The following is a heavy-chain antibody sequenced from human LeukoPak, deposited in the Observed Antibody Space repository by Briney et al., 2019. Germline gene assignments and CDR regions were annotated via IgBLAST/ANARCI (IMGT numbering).Heavy chain of an antibody. Sequence: HPGGSLRLSCAASGFTVSSNYMSWVRQAPGKGLEWVSVIYSGGSTYYADSVKGRFTISRDNSKNTLYLQMNSLRAEDTAVYYCARETYYDSSGSSDPWGQGTLVTVSS. CDR2: IYSGGST. D-gene: IGHD3-22*01. CDR3: ARETYYDSSGSSDP. V-gene: IGHV3-66*02. CDR1: GFTVSSNY. J-gene: IGHJ5*02.